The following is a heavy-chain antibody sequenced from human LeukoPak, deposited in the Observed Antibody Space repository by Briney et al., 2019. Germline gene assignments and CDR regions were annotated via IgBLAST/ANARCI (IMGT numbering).Heavy chain of an antibody. J-gene: IGHJ6*03. CDR3: ARVPPNYDFWSGTRYYYYMDV. CDR2: INHSGST. Sequence: SQTLSLTCTVSGGSITSGDYYWSWIRQPPGKGLEWIGEINHSGSTNYNPSLKSRVTISVDTSKNQFSLKLSSVTAADTAVYYCARVPPNYDFWSGTRYYYYMDVWGKGTTVTVSS. D-gene: IGHD3-3*01. CDR1: GGSITSGDYY. V-gene: IGHV4-30-4*08.